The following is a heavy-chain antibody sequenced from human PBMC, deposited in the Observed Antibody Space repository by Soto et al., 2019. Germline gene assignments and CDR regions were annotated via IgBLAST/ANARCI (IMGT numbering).Heavy chain of an antibody. CDR3: AKVPTQQQLVILDY. D-gene: IGHD6-13*01. CDR2: ISGSGGST. Sequence: GGSLRLSCAASGFTFSSYAMSWVRQAPGKGLEWVSAISGSGGSTYYADSVKGRFTISRDNSKNTLYLQMNSLRAEDTAVYYCAKVPTQQQLVILDYWGQGTLVTVSS. CDR1: GFTFSSYA. V-gene: IGHV3-23*01. J-gene: IGHJ4*02.